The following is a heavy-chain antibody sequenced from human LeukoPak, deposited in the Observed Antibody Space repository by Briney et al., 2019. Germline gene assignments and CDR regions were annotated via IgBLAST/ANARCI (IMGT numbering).Heavy chain of an antibody. J-gene: IGHJ4*02. V-gene: IGHV4-59*01. CDR1: GGXISSNY. D-gene: IGHD6-13*01. CDR3: AKARDSNIWYPFDY. CDR2: IYYSGST. Sequence: SETLSLTCTVSGGXISSNYWNWIRLPPGRGLEWIGYIYYSGSTHYNPSLKSRVTISLDTSKSQFSLKLTSVTAADTAVYYCAKARDSNIWYPFDYWGQGTLVTVSS.